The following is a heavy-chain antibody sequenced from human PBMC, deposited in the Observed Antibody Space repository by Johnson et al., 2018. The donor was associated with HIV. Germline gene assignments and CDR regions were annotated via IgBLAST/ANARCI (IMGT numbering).Heavy chain of an antibody. J-gene: IGHJ3*02. V-gene: IGHV3-30*02. D-gene: IGHD3-10*01. CDR3: TTVSPSAITMVRGVIITPHAFDI. Sequence: VQLVESGGGVVQPGGSLRLSCVASGFIFNNYGIHWVRQAPGKGLEWVAFIRYDGTNTYYDDSVRGRFRISRADSENTVYLEMNSLRAEDTAVYYCTTVSPSAITMVRGVIITPHAFDIWGQGTMVTVSS. CDR2: IRYDGTNT. CDR1: GFIFNNYG.